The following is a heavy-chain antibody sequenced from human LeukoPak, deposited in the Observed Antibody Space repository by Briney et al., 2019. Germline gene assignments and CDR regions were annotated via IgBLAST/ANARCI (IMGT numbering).Heavy chain of an antibody. V-gene: IGHV1-69*02. J-gene: IGHJ6*02. D-gene: IGHD6-19*01. CDR2: IIPILGIA. CDR3: SARIEKSSGWYHGMDV. Sequence: ASVTVSCKVSGYTLTELSMHWVRQAPGQGLEWMGRIIPILGIANYAQKFQGRVTITADKTTSTAYMELSSLRSEDTAVYYCSARIEKSSGWYHGMDVWGQGTTVTVSS. CDR1: GYTLTELS.